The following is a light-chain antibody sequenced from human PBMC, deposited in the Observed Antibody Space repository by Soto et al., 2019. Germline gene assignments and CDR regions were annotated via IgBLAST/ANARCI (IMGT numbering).Light chain of an antibody. CDR3: QQYDDWPPT. V-gene: IGKV3-15*01. CDR2: DAS. CDR1: QSVSNK. Sequence: EIVVTQSPATLSVSPGERVTLSCRASQSVSNKLAWYQQKPGQAPRLLIYDASGRAGSVPARLSGSGSGTEFTLTISSLQSEDFAVYFCQQYDDWPPTSGQGTKVEIK. J-gene: IGKJ1*01.